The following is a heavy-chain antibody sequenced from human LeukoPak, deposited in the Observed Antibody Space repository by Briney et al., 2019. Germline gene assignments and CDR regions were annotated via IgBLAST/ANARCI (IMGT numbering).Heavy chain of an antibody. CDR3: ARRAGHNRGYCSSTSCSYFDY. D-gene: IGHD2-2*01. CDR2: IYYSGST. V-gene: IGHV4-39*01. Sequence: SETLSLTCTVSGGSISSSSYYWGWIRQPPGKGLEWIGSIYYSGSTYYNPSLKSRVTISVDTSKNQFSLKLSSVTAADTAVYYCARRAGHNRGYCSSTSCSYFDYWGQGTLVTVSS. CDR1: GGSISSSSYY. J-gene: IGHJ4*02.